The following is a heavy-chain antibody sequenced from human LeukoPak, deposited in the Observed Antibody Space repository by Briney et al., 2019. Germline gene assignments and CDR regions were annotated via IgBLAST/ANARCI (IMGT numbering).Heavy chain of an antibody. J-gene: IGHJ6*03. CDR3: AKGGGSSRYYYYYNMDV. D-gene: IGHD6-6*01. CDR1: GFTFSSYG. Sequence: GGSLRLSCAASGFTFSSYGMHWVRQAPGKGLEWVAVIWYDGSNKYYADSVKGRFTISRDNSKNTLYLQMNSLRAEDTAVYYCAKGGGSSRYYYYYNMDVWGKGTTVTVSS. V-gene: IGHV3-33*06. CDR2: IWYDGSNK.